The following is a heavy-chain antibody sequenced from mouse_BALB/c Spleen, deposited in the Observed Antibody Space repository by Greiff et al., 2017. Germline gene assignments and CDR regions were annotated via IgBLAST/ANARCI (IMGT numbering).Heavy chain of an antibody. Sequence: DVQLVESGGGLVQPGGSRKLSCAASGFTFSSFGMHWVRQAPEKGLEWVAYISSGSSTIYYADTVKGRFTISRDNPKNTLFLQMTSLRSEDTAMYYCARDYGSMDYFDYWGQGTTLTVSS. J-gene: IGHJ2*01. CDR3: ARDYGSMDYFDY. V-gene: IGHV5-17*02. CDR2: ISSGSSTI. D-gene: IGHD1-1*01. CDR1: GFTFSSFG.